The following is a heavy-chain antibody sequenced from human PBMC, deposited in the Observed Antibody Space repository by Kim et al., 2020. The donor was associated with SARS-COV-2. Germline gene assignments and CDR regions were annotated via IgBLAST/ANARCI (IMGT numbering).Heavy chain of an antibody. CDR3: ESTGVGDVGWFDP. V-gene: IGHV4-59*01. CDR2: VYHTGST. J-gene: IGHJ5*02. Sequence: SETLSLTCSVSGGAIRGYYWAWIRQPPGKRLEWIGYVYHTGSTNYNPSLRGRVTISLDTSKRQVSLPLTSVIAADTAVYYCESTGVGDVGWFDPWGQGTLVSVSS. D-gene: IGHD1-26*01. CDR1: GGAIRGYY.